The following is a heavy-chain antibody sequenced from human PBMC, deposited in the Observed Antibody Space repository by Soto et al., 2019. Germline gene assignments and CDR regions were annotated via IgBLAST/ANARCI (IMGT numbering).Heavy chain of an antibody. CDR2: ISGSGGST. D-gene: IGHD4-17*01. Sequence: GGSLRLSCAASGFTFSSYAMSWVRQAPGKGLEWVSAISGSGGSTYYADSVKGRFTISRDNSKNTLYLQMNSLRAEDTAVYYCAKVGAYGDYGALAFDIWGQGTMVTV. J-gene: IGHJ3*02. CDR1: GFTFSSYA. CDR3: AKVGAYGDYGALAFDI. V-gene: IGHV3-23*01.